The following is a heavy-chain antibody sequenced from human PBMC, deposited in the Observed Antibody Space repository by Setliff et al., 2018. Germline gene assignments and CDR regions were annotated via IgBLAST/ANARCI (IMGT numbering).Heavy chain of an antibody. CDR1: GGSISSSSYY. V-gene: IGHV4-39*01. D-gene: IGHD6-13*01. CDR2: IYYSGST. CDR3: VRRRLYSSSWFEGAFDI. J-gene: IGHJ3*02. Sequence: ETLSLTCTVSGGSISSSSYYWGWIRQPPGKGLEWIGSIYYSGSTYYNPSLKSRVTISVDTSKNQFSLKLSSVTAADTAVYYCVRRRLYSSSWFEGAFDIWGQGTMVTVSS.